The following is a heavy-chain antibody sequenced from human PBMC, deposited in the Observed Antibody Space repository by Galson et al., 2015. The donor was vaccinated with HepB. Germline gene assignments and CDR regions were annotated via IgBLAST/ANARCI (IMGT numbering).Heavy chain of an antibody. D-gene: IGHD3-10*01. CDR1: GFTFSSYG. CDR3: AKFYGSGTYLGY. Sequence: SLRLSCAASGFTFSSYGMHWVRQAPGKGLEWVAFIRNDGTINYYADSVKGRFTISRDNSKNTLYLQMNSLRSEDTAVYYCAKFYGSGTYLGYWGQGTLVTVSS. CDR2: IRNDGTIN. V-gene: IGHV3-30*02. J-gene: IGHJ4*02.